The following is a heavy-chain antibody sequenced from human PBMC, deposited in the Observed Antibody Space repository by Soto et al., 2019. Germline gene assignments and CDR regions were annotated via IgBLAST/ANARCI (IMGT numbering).Heavy chain of an antibody. CDR1: GFTFSSYA. CDR2: ISGSGGST. D-gene: IGHD3-10*01. Sequence: EVQLLESGGGLVQPGGSLRLSCAASGFTFSSYAMSWVHQAPGKGLEWVSAISGSGGSTYYADSVKGRFTISRDNSKNTLYLQMNSLRAEDTAVYYCARAFGELFAYYFDYWGQGTLVTVSS. J-gene: IGHJ4*02. V-gene: IGHV3-23*01. CDR3: ARAFGELFAYYFDY.